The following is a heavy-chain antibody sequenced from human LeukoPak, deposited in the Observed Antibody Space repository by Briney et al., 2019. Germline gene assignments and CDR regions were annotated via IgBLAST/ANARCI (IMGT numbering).Heavy chain of an antibody. D-gene: IGHD1-7*01. Sequence: PSETLSLTCTVSGGSISSGGYYWSWIRQHPGKGLEWIGYIYYSGSTYYNPSLKSRVTISVDTSKNQFSLKLSSVTAADTAVYYCARSAPELYFDPWGQGTLVTVSS. CDR3: ARSAPELYFDP. J-gene: IGHJ5*02. CDR2: IYYSGST. CDR1: GGSISSGGYY. V-gene: IGHV4-31*03.